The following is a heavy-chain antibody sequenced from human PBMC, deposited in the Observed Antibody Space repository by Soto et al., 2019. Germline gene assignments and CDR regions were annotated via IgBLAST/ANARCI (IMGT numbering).Heavy chain of an antibody. J-gene: IGHJ5*02. D-gene: IGHD3-22*01. Sequence: GASVKVSCKASGYTFTGYGISWVRQAPGQGLEWMGWISAYNGNTNYAQKLQGRVTMTIDTSTSTAYMELRSLRSDDTAVYYCALDPITRITMIVGRISSGVVSWFDPWG. CDR3: ALDPITRITMIVGRISSGVVSWFDP. CDR1: GYTFTGYG. V-gene: IGHV1-18*01. CDR2: ISAYNGNT.